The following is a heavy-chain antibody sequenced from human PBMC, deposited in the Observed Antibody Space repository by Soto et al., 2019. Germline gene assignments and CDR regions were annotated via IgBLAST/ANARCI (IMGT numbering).Heavy chain of an antibody. Sequence: SGGSLRLSCAASGFTFSSYGMRWVRQAPGKGLEWVAVISYDGSNKYYADSVKGRFTISRDNSKNTLYLQMNSLRAEDTAVYYCAKDLGEEWELIDYWGQGTLVTVSS. CDR1: GFTFSSYG. CDR3: AKDLGEEWELIDY. D-gene: IGHD1-26*01. J-gene: IGHJ4*02. V-gene: IGHV3-30*18. CDR2: ISYDGSNK.